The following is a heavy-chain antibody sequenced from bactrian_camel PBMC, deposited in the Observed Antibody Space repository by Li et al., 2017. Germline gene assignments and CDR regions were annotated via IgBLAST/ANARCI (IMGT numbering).Heavy chain of an antibody. CDR2: INRGGGTT. CDR1: GFTFSSYA. CDR3: AWGVALV. D-gene: IGHD2*01. Sequence: VQLVESGGGLVQPGRSLRLSCAASGFTFSSYAMSWVRQAPGKGLEWVSGINRGGGTTSYADSVKGRFTISRDNAKNAVDLQLNSLKTEDTAMYYCAWGVALVGGQGTQVTVS. V-gene: IGHV3S40*01. J-gene: IGHJ4*01.